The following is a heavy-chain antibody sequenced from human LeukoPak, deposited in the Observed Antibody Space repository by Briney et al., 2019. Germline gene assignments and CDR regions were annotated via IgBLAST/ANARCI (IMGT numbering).Heavy chain of an antibody. CDR3: ARGQRRHIDMAPSFDY. J-gene: IGHJ4*02. D-gene: IGHD5-24*01. CDR2: IYAGDTI. Sequence: PGGSLRLSCAASGFTFNDYYMTWIRQAPGKGLEWVSVIYAGDTIHYADSVKGRFTISRDNSKNTLSLQMNSLRAEDTSVYYCARGQRRHIDMAPSFDYWGQGTLVTVSS. CDR1: GFTFNDYY. V-gene: IGHV3-66*02.